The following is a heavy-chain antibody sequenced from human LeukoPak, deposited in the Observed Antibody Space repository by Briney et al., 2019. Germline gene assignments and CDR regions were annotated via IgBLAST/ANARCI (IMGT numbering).Heavy chain of an antibody. CDR1: GGSFSGYY. CDR3: ARVTYGSGSFKDYDYGMDV. J-gene: IGHJ6*02. D-gene: IGHD3-10*01. Sequence: SETLSLTCAVYGGSFSGYYWSWIRQPPGKGLEWIGEINHSGSTNYNPSLKSRVTISVDTSKNQFSLKLSSVTAADTAVYYCARVTYGSGSFKDYDYGMDVWGQGTTVTVSS. V-gene: IGHV4-34*01. CDR2: INHSGST.